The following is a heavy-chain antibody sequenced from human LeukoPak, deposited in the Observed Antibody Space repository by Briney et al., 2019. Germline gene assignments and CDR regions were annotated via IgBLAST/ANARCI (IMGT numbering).Heavy chain of an antibody. CDR3: ARGVSKRFGNTPFDY. Sequence: GGSLRLSCAASGFTFSSYWMSWVRQAPGKGLEWVANIKQDGSEKYYVDSVKGRFTISRDNAKNSLYLQMNSLRAEDTAVYYCARGVSKRFGNTPFDYWGQGTLVTVSS. V-gene: IGHV3-7*01. D-gene: IGHD3-10*01. CDR1: GFTFSSYW. J-gene: IGHJ4*02. CDR2: IKQDGSEK.